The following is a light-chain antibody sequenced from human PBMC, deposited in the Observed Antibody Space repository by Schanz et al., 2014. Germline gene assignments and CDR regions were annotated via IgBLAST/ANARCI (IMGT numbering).Light chain of an antibody. CDR3: SSYTSSAPLGVV. V-gene: IGLV2-14*01. Sequence: QSALTQPRSVSGSPGQSVTISCTGTSSDVGDYNYVSWYQQHPGKAPKFMIYDVTNRPSGVSNRFSGSKSGNTASLTISGLQAEDEADYYCSSYTSSAPLGVVFGGGTKVTVL. CDR1: SSDVGDYNY. J-gene: IGLJ2*01. CDR2: DVT.